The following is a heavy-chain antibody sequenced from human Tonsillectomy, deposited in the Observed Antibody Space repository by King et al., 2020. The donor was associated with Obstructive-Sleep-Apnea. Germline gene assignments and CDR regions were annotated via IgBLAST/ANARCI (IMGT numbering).Heavy chain of an antibody. D-gene: IGHD5-12*01. V-gene: IGHV3-30*03. CDR2: ISYDGSNK. CDR3: ASGMVATFDY. CDR1: RFTFSSFG. Sequence: QVQLVESGGGVVQPGRSLRLSCTASRFTFSSFGMHWVRQAPGKGLEWVAVISYDGSNKYYADSVKGRFTISRDNSKNTLYLQMNSLRVEDTAVYYCASGMVATFDYWGQGTLVTVSS. J-gene: IGHJ4*02.